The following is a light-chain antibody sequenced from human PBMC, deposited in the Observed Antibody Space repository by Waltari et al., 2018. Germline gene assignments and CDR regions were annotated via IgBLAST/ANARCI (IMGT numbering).Light chain of an antibody. J-gene: IGLJ2*01. Sequence: YELTQPPSVSVAPGETATITCEGDDIGSKSVQWYKLKPGQAPVLAIYDDDYRHSGSPGRVAGSNPGDTATLTISRVEAGDEADYYCQVWDSRSNRAIFGGRTKVTVV. CDR1: DIGSKS. CDR3: QVWDSRSNRAI. V-gene: IGLV3-21*04. CDR2: DDD.